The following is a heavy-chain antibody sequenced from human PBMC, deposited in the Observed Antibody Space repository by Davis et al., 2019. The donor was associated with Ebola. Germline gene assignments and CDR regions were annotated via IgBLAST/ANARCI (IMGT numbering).Heavy chain of an antibody. CDR2: ISGSGGST. Sequence: GSLRLSCAASGFTFSSYAMSWVRQAPGKGLEWVSAISGSGGSTYYADSVKGRFTISRDNSKNTLYLQMNSLRAEDTAVYYCAKWDCSGGSCYGMDVWGQGTTVTVSS. V-gene: IGHV3-23*01. D-gene: IGHD2-15*01. CDR1: GFTFSSYA. J-gene: IGHJ6*02. CDR3: AKWDCSGGSCYGMDV.